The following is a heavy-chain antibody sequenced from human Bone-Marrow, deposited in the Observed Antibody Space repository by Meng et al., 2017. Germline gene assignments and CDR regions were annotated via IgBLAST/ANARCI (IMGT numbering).Heavy chain of an antibody. J-gene: IGHJ5*02. Sequence: SVKVSCKASGGTFSSYTFSWVRQAPGQGLEWMGRIIPILGLANYAQKFQGRVTITADKSTSTAYMELSSLRYEDTAVYYCSRERYSGSYGPWFDPWGQATLVTVSS. CDR1: GGTFSSYT. D-gene: IGHD1-26*01. CDR2: IIPILGLA. CDR3: SRERYSGSYGPWFDP. V-gene: IGHV1-69*04.